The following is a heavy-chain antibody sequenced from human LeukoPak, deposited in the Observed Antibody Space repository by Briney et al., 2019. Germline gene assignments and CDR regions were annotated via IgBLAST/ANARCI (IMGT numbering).Heavy chain of an antibody. CDR1: GGSISSGSYY. V-gene: IGHV4-61*02. J-gene: IGHJ3*02. CDR3: ARSLAAAEFDI. D-gene: IGHD6-13*01. CDR2: IYTSGST. Sequence: PSQTLSLTCTVSGGSISSGSYYWSWIRQPAGKGLEWIGRIYTSGSTNYNPSLKSRVTISVDTSKNQFSLKLSSVTAADTAVYYCARSLAAAEFDIWGQGTMVTVSS.